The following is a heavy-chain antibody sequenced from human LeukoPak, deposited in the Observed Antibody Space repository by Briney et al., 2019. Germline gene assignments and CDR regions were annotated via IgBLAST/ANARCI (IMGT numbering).Heavy chain of an antibody. CDR2: ISGSSSYM. CDR3: AKSYYDSRGYGYYFDY. D-gene: IGHD3-22*01. V-gene: IGHV3-21*01. CDR1: GFPFSAYS. J-gene: IGHJ4*02. Sequence: PGGSLRLSCAASGFPFSAYSMNWVRQALGKGLEWVSSISGSSSYMFYADSVKGRFTISRDNAKNSLYLQMKSLRVEDTAVYYSAKSYYDSRGYGYYFDYWGQGTLVTVSS.